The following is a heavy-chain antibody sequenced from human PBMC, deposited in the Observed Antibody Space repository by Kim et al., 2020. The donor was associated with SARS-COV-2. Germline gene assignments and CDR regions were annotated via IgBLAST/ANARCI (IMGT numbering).Heavy chain of an antibody. J-gene: IGHJ6*02. Sequence: ASVKVSCKASGYTFTGYYMHWVRQAPGQGLEWMGWINPNSGGTNYAQKFQCWVTMTRDTSISTAYMELSRLRSDDTAVYYCARAHANYYGSGSYPPIPIYYYYGMDVWGQGTTVTVSS. CDR3: ARAHANYYGSGSYPPIPIYYYYGMDV. CDR2: INPNSGGT. D-gene: IGHD3-10*01. CDR1: GYTFTGYY. V-gene: IGHV1-2*04.